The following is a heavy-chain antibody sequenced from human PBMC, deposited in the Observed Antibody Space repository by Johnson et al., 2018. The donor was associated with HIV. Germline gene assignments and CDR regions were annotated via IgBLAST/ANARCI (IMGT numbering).Heavy chain of an antibody. CDR1: GFTVSSNY. Sequence: VQLVESGGGLVQPGGSLRLSCAASGFTVSSNYMSWVRQAPGKGLEWVSVIYSGGSTYYADSVKGRFTISRDNSKNTLFLQMNSLRADDTALYYCARGRDSSGNGGAFDIWGQGTMVTVSS. CDR3: ARGRDSSGNGGAFDI. D-gene: IGHD1-26*01. V-gene: IGHV3-66*01. CDR2: IYSGGST. J-gene: IGHJ3*02.